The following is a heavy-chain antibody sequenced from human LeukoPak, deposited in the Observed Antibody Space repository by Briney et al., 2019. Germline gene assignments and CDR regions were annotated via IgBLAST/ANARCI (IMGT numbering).Heavy chain of an antibody. CDR1: GGSISSSSYY. V-gene: IGHV4-39*01. CDR2: IYYSGSN. CDR3: ARHAKAAAAPRAYYGMDV. J-gene: IGHJ6*02. D-gene: IGHD6-13*01. Sequence: PSETLSLTCTVSGGSISSSSYYWGWTRQPPGKGLEWIGSIYYSGSNYYNPSFKSRVTISVDTSKNQFSLKLSSVTAADTAVYYCARHAKAAAAPRAYYGMDVWGQGTTVTVSS.